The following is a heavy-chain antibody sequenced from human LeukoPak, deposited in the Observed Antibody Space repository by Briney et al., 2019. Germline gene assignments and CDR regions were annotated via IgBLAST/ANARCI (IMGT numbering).Heavy chain of an antibody. V-gene: IGHV3-7*05. CDR2: IHEDGSAK. CDR1: GFTFSRYW. J-gene: IGHJ3*02. Sequence: GGALRLSCVVSGFTFSRYWMNWVRQAPGEGLEWVANIHEDGSAKYYVDSVKGRFTISRDNAKNSLYLQMSSLRAEDTAVYYCARTLRLNTPRAFDIWGQGTMVTVSS. D-gene: IGHD3-3*01. CDR3: ARTLRLNTPRAFDI.